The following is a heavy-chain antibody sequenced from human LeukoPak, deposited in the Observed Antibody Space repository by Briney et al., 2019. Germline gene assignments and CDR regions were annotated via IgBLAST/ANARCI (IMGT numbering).Heavy chain of an antibody. CDR1: GITLSNYG. CDR2: ISDSSGRT. Sequence: GGSLRLSCAVSGITLSNYGMSWVRQAPGKGLEWVAGISDSSGRTNYADSVQGRFTIARDNSKNTLYLQMNSLRAEDTAVYFCAKRGVVIRVILVGFHEEAYYFDSWGQGALVTVSS. V-gene: IGHV3-23*01. D-gene: IGHD3-10*01. J-gene: IGHJ4*02. CDR3: AKRGVVIRVILVGFHEEAYYFDS.